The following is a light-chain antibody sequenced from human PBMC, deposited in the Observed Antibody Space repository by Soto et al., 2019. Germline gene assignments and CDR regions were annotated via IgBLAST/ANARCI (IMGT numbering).Light chain of an antibody. CDR2: GAS. Sequence: EIVLTHSQGTLSLSPCERATLSVSASQSVSSSRLAWYRQKPGQAPRLLIYGASSRATGIPDRFSGSGSGTDFTLTISRLETEDFAVYYCQQRYNWPRTFGQGTKVDTK. CDR1: QSVSSSR. J-gene: IGKJ1*01. CDR3: QQRYNWPRT. V-gene: IGKV3D-20*02.